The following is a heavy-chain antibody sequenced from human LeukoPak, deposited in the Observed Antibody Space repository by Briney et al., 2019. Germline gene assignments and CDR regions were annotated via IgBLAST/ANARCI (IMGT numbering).Heavy chain of an antibody. V-gene: IGHV3-7*01. CDR2: IKEDGSEK. CDR3: ARGRFNYDDNGYSSFYH. Sequence: GGSLRLSCAASGLTVSSNYMSWVRQAPGKGLEWVANIKEDGSEKYYVDSVKGRFTISRDNAKSSVHLQMNSLRAEDTAVYYCARGRFNYDDNGYSSFYHWGQGTLVTVSS. CDR1: GLTVSSNY. D-gene: IGHD3-22*01. J-gene: IGHJ4*02.